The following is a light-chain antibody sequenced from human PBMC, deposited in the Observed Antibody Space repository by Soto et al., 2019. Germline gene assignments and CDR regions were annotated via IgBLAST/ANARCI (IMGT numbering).Light chain of an antibody. V-gene: IGLV4-60*02. CDR3: ENWDINTHVV. CDR1: SGHSSYI. J-gene: IGLJ2*01. Sequence: QPVLTQSSSASASLGSSVKLTCTRSSGHSSYIIAWHQQQPGKAPRYLMNLEGSGSFNKGSGVPDRFSGSSSGADRYLTISNLQLEDEADHYCENWDINTHVVFGGGTKLTVL. CDR2: LEGSGSF.